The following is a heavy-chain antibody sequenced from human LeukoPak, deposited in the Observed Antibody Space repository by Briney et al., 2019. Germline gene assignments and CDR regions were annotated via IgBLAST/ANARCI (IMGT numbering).Heavy chain of an antibody. D-gene: IGHD3-3*01. J-gene: IGHJ4*02. Sequence: PSETLSLTCTVSGGSISSYYWSWIRQPPGKGLEWIGYISYSGSTNYNPSLKSRVTISVDTSKIQFSLKLSSVTAADTAVYYCARDSPSEYFDYWGQGTLVTVSS. CDR1: GGSISSYY. CDR3: ARDSPSEYFDY. V-gene: IGHV4-59*01. CDR2: ISYSGST.